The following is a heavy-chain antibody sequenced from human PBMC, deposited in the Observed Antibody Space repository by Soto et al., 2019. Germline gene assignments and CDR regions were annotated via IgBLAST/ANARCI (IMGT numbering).Heavy chain of an antibody. CDR2: IHSDGSST. V-gene: IGHV3-74*01. CDR3: ARGDRGAFDL. J-gene: IGHJ3*01. CDR1: GFTFSYYW. Sequence: GGSLRLSCAASGFTFSYYWMHWVRQAPGKGLVWVSRIHSDGSSTTYGDFVKGRFIISRDNARNTVDLQMNSVRVEDTAVYYCARGDRGAFDLWGQGTVVTVSS. D-gene: IGHD1-26*01.